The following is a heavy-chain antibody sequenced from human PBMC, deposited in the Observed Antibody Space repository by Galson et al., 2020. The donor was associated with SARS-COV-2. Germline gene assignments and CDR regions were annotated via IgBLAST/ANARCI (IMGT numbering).Heavy chain of an antibody. D-gene: IGHD6-19*01. CDR3: ARDREGSAVTWVALDV. CDR2: ISYDGSNK. Sequence: GESLKISCAASGFTFSSYAMHWVRQAPGKGLEWVAVISYDGSNKYYADSMRGRFTISRDDSKNTVYLQVDSLRAEDTAVYYCARDREGSAVTWVALDVWGPGTMVTVSS. CDR1: GFTFSSYA. J-gene: IGHJ3*01. V-gene: IGHV3-30*14.